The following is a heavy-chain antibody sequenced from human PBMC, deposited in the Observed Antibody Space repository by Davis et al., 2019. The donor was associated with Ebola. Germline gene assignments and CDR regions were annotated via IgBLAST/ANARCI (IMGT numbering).Heavy chain of an antibody. CDR2: IYYSGST. V-gene: IGHV4-59*12. D-gene: IGHD5-18*01. CDR1: GGSFSGYY. CDR3: ARGRDRYSYGYWGY. J-gene: IGHJ4*02. Sequence: GSLRLSCAVYGGSFSGYYWSWIRQPPGKGLEWIGYIYYSGSTNYNPSLKSRVTISVDTSKNQFSLKLSSVTAADTAVYYCARGRDRYSYGYWGYWGQGTLVTVSS.